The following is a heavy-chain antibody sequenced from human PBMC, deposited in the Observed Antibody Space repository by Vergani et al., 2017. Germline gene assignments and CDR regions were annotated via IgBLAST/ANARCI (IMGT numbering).Heavy chain of an antibody. Sequence: QVQLQESGPGLVKPSETLSLTCTVSGGSISSYYWSWIRQPPGKGLEWIGYIYYSGSTNYNPSLKSRVTISVDTSKNQFSLKLSSVTAAETAVYYCARTTGYNWNDWFDPWGQGTLVTVSS. CDR3: ARTTGYNWNDWFDP. D-gene: IGHD1-1*01. J-gene: IGHJ5*02. V-gene: IGHV4-59*01. CDR2: IYYSGST. CDR1: GGSISSYY.